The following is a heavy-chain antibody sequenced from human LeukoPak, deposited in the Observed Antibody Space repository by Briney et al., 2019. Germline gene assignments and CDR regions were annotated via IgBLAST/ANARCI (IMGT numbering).Heavy chain of an antibody. CDR2: ISYDGSTK. CDR1: VFTFINYA. D-gene: IGHD3-16*01. CDR3: AKVTIYDYVWGSNFDY. J-gene: IGHJ4*02. V-gene: IGHV3-30*04. Sequence: PGGSLRLSCATTVFTFINYAVHWVRQASGKGLEWVALISYDGSTKYYADSVKGRFTISRDNSKNTLYLQMNSLRAEDTAVYYCAKVTIYDYVWGSNFDYWGQGTLVTVSS.